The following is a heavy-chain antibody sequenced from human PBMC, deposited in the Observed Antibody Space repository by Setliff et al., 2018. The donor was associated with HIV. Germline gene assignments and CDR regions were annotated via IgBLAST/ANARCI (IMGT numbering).Heavy chain of an antibody. V-gene: IGHV1-24*01. D-gene: IGHD6-19*01. Sequence: ASVKVSCKISGYTLTELSIHWVRQAPGKGLEWMANFDPEDGETFYAQKFQGRLTMTEDTSTDTAYMELSSLRSDDTAVYYCARDGYSSGWYIYSFDPWGQGTLVTVSS. CDR3: ARDGYSSGWYIYSFDP. J-gene: IGHJ5*02. CDR2: FDPEDGET. CDR1: GYTLTELS.